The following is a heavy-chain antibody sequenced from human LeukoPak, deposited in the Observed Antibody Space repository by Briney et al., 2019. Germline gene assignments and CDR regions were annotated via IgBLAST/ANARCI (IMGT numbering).Heavy chain of an antibody. V-gene: IGHV4-31*03. CDR3: ARDSGRGSGWPQNSDY. CDR1: GGSISSGGYY. J-gene: IGHJ4*02. CDR2: IYYSGST. D-gene: IGHD6-19*01. Sequence: SETLSLTCTVSGGSISSGGYYWSWIRQHPGKGLEWIGYIYYSGSTYYNPSLKSRVTISVDTSKNQFSLKLSSVTAADTAVYYCARDSGRGSGWPQNSDYWGQGTPVTVSS.